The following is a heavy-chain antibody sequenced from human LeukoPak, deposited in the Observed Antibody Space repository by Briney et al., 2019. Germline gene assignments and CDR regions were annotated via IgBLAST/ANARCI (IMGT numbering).Heavy chain of an antibody. CDR1: GGTFSSYA. CDR2: VIPILGIA. D-gene: IGHD5-18*01. J-gene: IGHJ3*02. V-gene: IGHV1-69*04. CDR3: AEDTAMANDAFDI. Sequence: SVTLSCKSSGGTFSSYAISWVRQAPGQGLEWMGRVIPILGIANYAQKFQGRVTITADKSTSTAYMELSSLRSEDTAVYYCAEDTAMANDAFDIWGQGTMVTVSS.